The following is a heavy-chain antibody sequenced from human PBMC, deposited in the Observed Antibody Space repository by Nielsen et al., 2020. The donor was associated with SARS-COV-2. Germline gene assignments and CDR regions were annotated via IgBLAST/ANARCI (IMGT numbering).Heavy chain of an antibody. J-gene: IGHJ5*02. D-gene: IGHD4-17*01. CDR2: INHSGST. V-gene: IGHV4-34*01. CDR1: GGSFSGYY. Sequence: SETLSLTCAVYGGSFSGYYWSWIRQPPGKGLEWIGEINHSGSTNYNPSLKSRVTISVDTSKNQFSLKLSSVTAADTAVYYCARGRYMTTVTTFLYWFDPWGQGTLVTVSS. CDR3: ARGRYMTTVTTFLYWFDP.